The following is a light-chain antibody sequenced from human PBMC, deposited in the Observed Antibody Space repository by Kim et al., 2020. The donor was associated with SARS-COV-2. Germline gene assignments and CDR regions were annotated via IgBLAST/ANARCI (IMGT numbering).Light chain of an antibody. J-gene: IGKJ1*01. V-gene: IGKV1-17*01. CDR3: VQQNGYPRM. Sequence: DIQMTQSPSSLSASVVDRVTITCRASQAISNNLGWYQQKPGEAPKCLIYAASILQSGVPSRFSGSGSGTEFTLTISSLQPEDFATYFCVQQNGYPRMFGQGTKVDIK. CDR2: AAS. CDR1: QAISNN.